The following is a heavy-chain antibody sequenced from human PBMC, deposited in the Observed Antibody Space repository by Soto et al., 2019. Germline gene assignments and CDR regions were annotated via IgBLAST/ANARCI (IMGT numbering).Heavy chain of an antibody. J-gene: IGHJ4*02. D-gene: IGHD3-16*01. CDR3: AREGGESSDGLYYFDS. CDR1: GGSTSSDNY. CDR2: IYYSGNT. V-gene: IGHV4-30-4*01. Sequence: PSETLSLTCTVSGGSTSSDNYWSWIRQPPGKGPEWIGHIYYSGNTGYNPSLKSRLAISIDTSKNQFSLKLSSVTAADTAVYFCAREGGESSDGLYYFDSWGQGSLVTVSS.